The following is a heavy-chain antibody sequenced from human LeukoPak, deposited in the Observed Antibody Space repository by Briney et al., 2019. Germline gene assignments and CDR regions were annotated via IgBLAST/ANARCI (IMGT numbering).Heavy chain of an antibody. Sequence: ASVKVSCKASGYTFTSYAMHWVRQAPGQRLEWMGWINAGNGNTKYSQKFQGRVTITRDTFASTAYMELSSLRSEDTAVYYCARDNGVRGVKGYFDYWGQGTLVTVSS. CDR2: INAGNGNT. J-gene: IGHJ4*02. V-gene: IGHV1-3*01. CDR3: ARDNGVRGVKGYFDY. D-gene: IGHD3-10*01. CDR1: GYTFTSYA.